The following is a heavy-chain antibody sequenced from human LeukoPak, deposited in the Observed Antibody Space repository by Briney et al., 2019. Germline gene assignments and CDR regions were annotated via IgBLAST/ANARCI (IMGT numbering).Heavy chain of an antibody. CDR2: IWYDGSNK. Sequence: GGSLRLSCAASGFTFSNYGMHWVRQAPGKGLEWVAVIWYDGSNKYYADSVRGRFTISRDNSKNTLYLQMNSLRAEDTAVYFCARLHSSGWYSALDYWGQGTLVTVSS. CDR3: ARLHSSGWYSALDY. J-gene: IGHJ4*02. CDR1: GFTFSNYG. D-gene: IGHD6-19*01. V-gene: IGHV3-33*01.